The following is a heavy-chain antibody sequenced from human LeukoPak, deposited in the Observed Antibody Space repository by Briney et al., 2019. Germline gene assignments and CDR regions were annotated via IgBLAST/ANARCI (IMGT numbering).Heavy chain of an antibody. V-gene: IGHV4-30-2*01. CDR1: GGSISSGGYS. Sequence: SETLSLTCAVSGGSISSGGYSWSWIRQPPGKGLEYIGYIHHSGITCYNPPLKSRLTISVDRSKNQFSLKLTSVTAADTAMYYCARGGDTMDVWGQGTTVTVSS. J-gene: IGHJ6*02. CDR3: ARGGDTMDV. D-gene: IGHD3-16*01. CDR2: IHHSGIT.